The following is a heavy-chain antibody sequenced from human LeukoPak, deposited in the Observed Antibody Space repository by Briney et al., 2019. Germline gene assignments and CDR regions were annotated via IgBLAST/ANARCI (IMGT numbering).Heavy chain of an antibody. CDR1: GYTFTGYY. V-gene: IGHV1-2*02. Sequence: ASVRVSFKASGYTFTGYYMHWVRQAPGQGLGWMGWINPNSGGTNYAQKFQGRVTMTRDTSISTAYMELSRLRSDDTAVYYCAAKKMRCYDSSGYGDYWGQGTLVTVSS. D-gene: IGHD3-22*01. J-gene: IGHJ4*02. CDR3: AAKKMRCYDSSGYGDY. CDR2: INPNSGGT.